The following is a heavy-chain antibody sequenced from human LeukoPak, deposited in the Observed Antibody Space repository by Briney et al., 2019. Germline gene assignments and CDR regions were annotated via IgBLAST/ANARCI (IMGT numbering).Heavy chain of an antibody. D-gene: IGHD2-2*01. V-gene: IGHV1-69*02. CDR3: ARGGAIVVVPAAELRFDP. Sequence: VASVKVSCKASGGTFSGYTINWVRQAPGQGLEWMGRIIPILGIANYAQKFQGRVTITADKSTSTAYMELSSLRSEDTAVYYCARGGAIVVVPAAELRFDPWGQGTLVTVSS. CDR1: GGTFSGYT. CDR2: IIPILGIA. J-gene: IGHJ5*02.